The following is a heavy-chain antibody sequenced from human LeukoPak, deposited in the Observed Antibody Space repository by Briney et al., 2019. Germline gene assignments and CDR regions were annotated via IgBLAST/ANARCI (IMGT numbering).Heavy chain of an antibody. V-gene: IGHV3-7*01. D-gene: IGHD2-15*01. J-gene: IGHJ4*02. CDR2: IKQDGSEK. CDR3: ARVGSRRGSGGSCYKY. CDR1: GFTFSSYW. Sequence: PGGSLRLSCAASGFTFSSYWMSWVRQAPGKGLEWVANIKQDGSEKYYVDSVKGRFTISRDNAKNSLYLQMNSLRAEDTAVYCCARVGSRRGSGGSCYKYWGQGTLVTVSS.